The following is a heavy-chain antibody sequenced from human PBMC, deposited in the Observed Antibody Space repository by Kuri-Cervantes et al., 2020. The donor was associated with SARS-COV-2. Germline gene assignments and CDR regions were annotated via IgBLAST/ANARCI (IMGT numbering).Heavy chain of an antibody. CDR1: GLSFGNSV. D-gene: IGHD5-24*01. V-gene: IGHV3-64D*06. CDR3: AKRDAYSQGSYFDY. J-gene: IGHJ4*01. Sequence: GESLKISCSASGLSFGNSVMHWVRQAPGKGLQYVSSINSNGGSIYHTDSVKGRFTVSRDNSRNTLYLEMSSLRVEDTAVYYCAKRDAYSQGSYFDYWGHGTLVTVSS. CDR2: INSNGGSI.